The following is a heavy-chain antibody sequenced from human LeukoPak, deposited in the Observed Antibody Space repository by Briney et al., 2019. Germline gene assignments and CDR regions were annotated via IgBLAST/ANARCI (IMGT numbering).Heavy chain of an antibody. Sequence: GGSLRLSCAASGFTFRNHAMSWVRQAPGKGLEWASGITGSGVSTYYADSVKGRFTISRDNSKNTLYLQMNSLRAEDTAVYYCVKDRGYGSGSYIFDYWGQGTLVTVSS. D-gene: IGHD3-10*01. V-gene: IGHV3-23*01. CDR1: GFTFRNHA. CDR3: VKDRGYGSGSYIFDY. J-gene: IGHJ4*02. CDR2: ITGSGVST.